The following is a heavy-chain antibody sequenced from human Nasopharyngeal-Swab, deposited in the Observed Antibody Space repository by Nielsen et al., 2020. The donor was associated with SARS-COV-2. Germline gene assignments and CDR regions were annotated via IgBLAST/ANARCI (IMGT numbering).Heavy chain of an antibody. D-gene: IGHD3-16*02. V-gene: IGHV1-2*02. J-gene: IGHJ4*02. Sequence: WGRQGKGEWLEGRGRINPNSGGTNYAQKFQGRVTMPRDTSISTAYMELSRLRSDDTAVYYCARERPHDYVWGSYRYTLSFDYWGQGTLVTVSS. CDR3: ARERPHDYVWGSYRYTLSFDY. CDR2: INPNSGGT.